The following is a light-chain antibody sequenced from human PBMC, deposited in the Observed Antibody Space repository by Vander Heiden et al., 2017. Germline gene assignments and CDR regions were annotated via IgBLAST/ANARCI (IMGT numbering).Light chain of an antibody. Sequence: DILMSPSPHPPALPLCERATINCKSSPSVLCSSNNENCVAWYQQKPGQPPKLLIYWAATRESGVPDRFSGSGSGTDYTLTISSLQAEDVAVYYCQQYYSTLALTFGGGTKVEIK. CDR2: WAA. CDR1: PSVLCSSNNENC. J-gene: IGKJ4*01. V-gene: IGKV4-1*01. CDR3: QQYYSTLALT.